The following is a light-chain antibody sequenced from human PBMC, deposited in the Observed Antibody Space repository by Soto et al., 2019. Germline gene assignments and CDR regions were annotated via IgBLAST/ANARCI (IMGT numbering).Light chain of an antibody. V-gene: IGKV1-39*01. CDR3: QQSYSTPHT. J-gene: IGKJ2*01. Sequence: DIQLTQSPSSLSASIGDRVTITCRASQTINKYLNWYQQKPGKAPKLLIYGASSLHSGVTSRFSGSGSRTDFTLTISSVQPEDFGSYYCQQSYSTPHTFGLGTKLQI. CDR2: GAS. CDR1: QTINKY.